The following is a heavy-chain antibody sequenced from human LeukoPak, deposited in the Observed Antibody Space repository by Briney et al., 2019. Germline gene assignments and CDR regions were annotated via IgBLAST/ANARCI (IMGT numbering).Heavy chain of an antibody. Sequence: GGSLRLSCAASGFTFSSYAMSWVRQAPGKGLEWVSAISGSGGSTYYADSVKGRFTISRDNSKNTLYLQMNSLRAEDTAVYYCAKDLVPDLWSGSIPDYWGQGTLVTVSS. CDR3: AKDLVPDLWSGSIPDY. V-gene: IGHV3-23*01. D-gene: IGHD3-3*01. J-gene: IGHJ4*02. CDR1: GFTFSSYA. CDR2: ISGSGGST.